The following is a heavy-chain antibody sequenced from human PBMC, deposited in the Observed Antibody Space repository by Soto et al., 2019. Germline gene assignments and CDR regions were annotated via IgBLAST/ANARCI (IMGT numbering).Heavy chain of an antibody. Sequence: GASVKVSFKASGGSFGKYAINWVRQTAGKGLEWLGGFIPVYRTLNYAQKFQGRFTITADESTGTAYMTLSSLASDVAACDCCATGVICIGYFSVDSWGQGTRVTVSS. CDR1: GGSFGKYA. D-gene: IGHD3-3*01. V-gene: IGHV1-69*13. CDR2: FIPVYRTL. J-gene: IGHJ4*02. CDR3: ATGVICIGYFSVDS.